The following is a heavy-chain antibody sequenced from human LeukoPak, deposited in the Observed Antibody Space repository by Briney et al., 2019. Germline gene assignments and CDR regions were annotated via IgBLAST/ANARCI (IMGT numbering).Heavy chain of an antibody. Sequence: ASVKVSCEASGYTFTSYGISWVRQAPGQGLEWMGWISAYNGNTNYAQKLQGRVTMTTDTSTSTAYMELRSLRSDDTAVYYCARDHSYSGSYDRFDYWGQGTLVTVSS. CDR1: GYTFTSYG. J-gene: IGHJ4*02. CDR3: ARDHSYSGSYDRFDY. D-gene: IGHD1-26*01. V-gene: IGHV1-18*01. CDR2: ISAYNGNT.